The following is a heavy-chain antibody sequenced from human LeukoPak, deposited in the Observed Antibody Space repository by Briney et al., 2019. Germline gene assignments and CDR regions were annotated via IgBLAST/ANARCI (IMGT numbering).Heavy chain of an antibody. CDR1: GYTFSSHG. Sequence: GGSLRLSCAASGYTFSSHGMHWVRQAPGKGMEWVAVIWYDGSNKYYADSVKGRFTISRDNSKNTLYLQMNSQRAEDTAVYYCAKTYVYGSGSLFFDYWGQGTLVTVLS. CDR3: AKTYVYGSGSLFFDY. J-gene: IGHJ4*02. D-gene: IGHD3-10*01. V-gene: IGHV3-33*06. CDR2: IWYDGSNK.